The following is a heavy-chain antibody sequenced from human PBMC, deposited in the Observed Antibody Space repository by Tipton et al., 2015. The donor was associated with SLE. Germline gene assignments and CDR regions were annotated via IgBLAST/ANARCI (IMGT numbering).Heavy chain of an antibody. CDR1: GVSISSASYY. CDR3: VRELDTFDI. V-gene: IGHV4-61*02. Sequence: TLSLTCSVSGVSISSASYYWNWIRQPAGKGPEWIGRILTSGSPDYNPSLKSRVTISLDTSKNQFSLRLSSVTAADTAMYFCVRELDTFDIWGQGTMVTVSS. J-gene: IGHJ3*02. CDR2: ILTSGSP.